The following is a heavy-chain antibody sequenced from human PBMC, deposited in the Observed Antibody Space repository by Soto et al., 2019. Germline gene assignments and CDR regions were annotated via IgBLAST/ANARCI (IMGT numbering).Heavy chain of an antibody. CDR1: GFTLISDG. Sequence: PGGSLRLSCAASGFTLISDGMHWVRQAPGKGLEWVAVISYDGSTKYYADSVKGRFSISRDNSKNTLYLQMSSLRAEDTAVYYCAKSFLVVPAARYYYYGMDVWGQGTTVTVSS. CDR2: ISYDGSTK. J-gene: IGHJ6*02. CDR3: AKSFLVVPAARYYYYGMDV. D-gene: IGHD2-2*01. V-gene: IGHV3-30*18.